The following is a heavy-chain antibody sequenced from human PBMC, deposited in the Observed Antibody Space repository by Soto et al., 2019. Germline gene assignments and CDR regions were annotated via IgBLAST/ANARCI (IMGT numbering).Heavy chain of an antibody. CDR2: IYRSGST. J-gene: IGHJ4*01. Sequence: SETLSLTCAVSGGSVSSNNWWTWVRQPPGQGLEWIGEIYRSGSTNYNPSLKSRVTISVDKFKNQFSLKLSSVTAADTAVYFCASLGYCSGADCHGTRWGQGILVTVSS. V-gene: IGHV4-4*02. CDR1: GGSVSSNNW. D-gene: IGHD2-8*02. CDR3: ASLGYCSGADCHGTR.